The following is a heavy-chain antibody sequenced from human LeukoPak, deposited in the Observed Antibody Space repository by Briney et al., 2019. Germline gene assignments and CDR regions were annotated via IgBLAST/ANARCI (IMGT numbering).Heavy chain of an antibody. CDR2: ISSSSSYI. J-gene: IGHJ3*02. V-gene: IGHV3-21*01. CDR1: GFTFSSYS. CDR3: ARARGSCYYCRSGVFDI. Sequence: PGGSLRLSCAASGFTFSSYSMNWVRQAPGKGLEWVSSISSSSSYIYYADSVKGRFTISRDNAKSSLYLQMNSLRAEDTAVYYCARARGSCYYCRSGVFDIWGQGTMVTVSS. D-gene: IGHD2-15*01.